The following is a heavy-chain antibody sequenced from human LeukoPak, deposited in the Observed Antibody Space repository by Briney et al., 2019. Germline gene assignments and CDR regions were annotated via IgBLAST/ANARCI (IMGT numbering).Heavy chain of an antibody. CDR3: AKVASITMTVVVIADAFDI. V-gene: IGHV3-23*01. D-gene: IGHD3-22*01. CDR2: ISGSGGST. CDR1: GFTFSSYA. Sequence: GGSLRLSCAASGFTFSSYAMSWVRQAPGKGLEWVSAISGSGGSTYYADSVKGRFTISRDNSKNTLYLQMNSLRAEDTAVYYCAKVASITMTVVVIADAFDIWGQGTMVTVSS. J-gene: IGHJ3*02.